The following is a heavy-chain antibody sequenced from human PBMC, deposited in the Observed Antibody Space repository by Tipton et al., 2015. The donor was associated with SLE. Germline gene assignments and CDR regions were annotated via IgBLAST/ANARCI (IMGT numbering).Heavy chain of an antibody. CDR2: ISAYDGKT. V-gene: IGHV1-18*01. J-gene: IGHJ4*02. D-gene: IGHD2-8*02. CDR3: ARVGYCAGGVCPRYFGY. CDR1: GYPFSSYG. Sequence: QLVQSGAEVKKPGASVKVSCKASGYPFSSYGLSWGRQAPGQGLEWMGWISAYDGKTNYGQKFKGRVTMTTDTSTRTAYMELRSLRSDETAVYYCARVGYCAGGVCPRYFGYWGQGSRITVSS.